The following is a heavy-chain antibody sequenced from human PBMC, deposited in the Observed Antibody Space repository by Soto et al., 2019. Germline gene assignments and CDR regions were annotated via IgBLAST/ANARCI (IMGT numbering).Heavy chain of an antibody. V-gene: IGHV4-59*02. D-gene: IGHD3-10*01. CDR2: IYYSGST. Sequence: QVQLQESGPGLVKPSETLSLPCTASGGSVSSYYWSWIRQPPGKGLEWIGYIYYSGSTNYNPSLKSRVNISVATSKNQFSLKLSSVSAADTAVYYCARVWGGAFDIWGQGTMVTVSS. CDR3: ARVWGGAFDI. J-gene: IGHJ3*02. CDR1: GGSVSSYY.